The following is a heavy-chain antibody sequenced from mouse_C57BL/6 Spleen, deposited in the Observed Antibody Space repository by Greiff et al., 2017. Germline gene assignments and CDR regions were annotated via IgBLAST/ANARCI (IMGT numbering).Heavy chain of an antibody. V-gene: IGHV14-4*01. Sequence: VQLQQSGAELVRPGASVKLSCTASGFNIKDDYMHWVKQRPEQGLEWIGWIDPENGDTEYASKFQGKATITADTSSNTAYLQLSSLTSEDTAVYYCTTWDGYYLAYWGQGTLVTVSA. J-gene: IGHJ3*01. D-gene: IGHD2-3*01. CDR2: IDPENGDT. CDR1: GFNIKDDY. CDR3: TTWDGYYLAY.